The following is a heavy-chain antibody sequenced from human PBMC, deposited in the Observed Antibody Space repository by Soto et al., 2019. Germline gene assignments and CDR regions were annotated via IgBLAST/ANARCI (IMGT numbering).Heavy chain of an antibody. V-gene: IGHV4-34*01. CDR2: INHSGST. CDR1: GGSISSGGYS. J-gene: IGHJ4*02. Sequence: SETLSLTCAVSGGSISSGGYSWTWIRQPPGTGLEWIGEINHSGSTNYNPSLKSRVTISVDTSKNQFSLKLTSVTAADTAVYYCARDKITGLFDYWGQGTMVTVSS. CDR3: ARDKITGLFDY. D-gene: IGHD2-8*02.